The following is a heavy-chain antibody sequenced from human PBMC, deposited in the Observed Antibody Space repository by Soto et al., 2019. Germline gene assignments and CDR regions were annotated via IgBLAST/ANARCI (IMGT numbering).Heavy chain of an antibody. CDR2: IYYSGST. D-gene: IGHD3-3*01. J-gene: IGHJ6*02. CDR1: GGSISSSSYY. V-gene: IGHV4-39*01. Sequence: KTSETLSLTCTVSGGSISSSSYYWGWIRQPPGKGLEWIGSIYYSGSTYYNPSLKSRVTISVDTSKNQFSLKLSSVTAADTAVYYCARQVVRITIFGVVIDYYGMDVWGQGTTVTVSS. CDR3: ARQVVRITIFGVVIDYYGMDV.